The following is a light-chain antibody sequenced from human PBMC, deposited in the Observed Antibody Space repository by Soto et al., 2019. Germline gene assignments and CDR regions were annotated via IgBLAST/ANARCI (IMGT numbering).Light chain of an antibody. V-gene: IGKV3-20*01. Sequence: IVLTQSPGTLSLSPGERATLSCRASRSVSSRYLAWYQQKPGQAPRLLIYDASRRATGIPDRFSGSGSGTDFTLTINRLESEDFEMYYCQQYGSSPYTFGQGTKLEIK. J-gene: IGKJ2*01. CDR2: DAS. CDR3: QQYGSSPYT. CDR1: RSVSSRY.